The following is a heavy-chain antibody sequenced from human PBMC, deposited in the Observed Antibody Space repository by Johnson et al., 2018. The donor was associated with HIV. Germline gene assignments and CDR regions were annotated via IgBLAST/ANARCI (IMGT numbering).Heavy chain of an antibody. J-gene: IGHJ3*02. D-gene: IGHD2-15*01. Sequence: QLVESGGGVVQPGGSLRLSCAASGFTFSSYDMHWVRQATGKGLEWVSAIGTAGDTSYPGSVKGRFTISRENAKNSMYLQMNSLRGEDTAVYYCARVWVVEVARGAFDIWGQGTMVTVSS. CDR3: ARVWVVEVARGAFDI. CDR2: IGTAGDT. CDR1: GFTFSSYD. V-gene: IGHV3-13*01.